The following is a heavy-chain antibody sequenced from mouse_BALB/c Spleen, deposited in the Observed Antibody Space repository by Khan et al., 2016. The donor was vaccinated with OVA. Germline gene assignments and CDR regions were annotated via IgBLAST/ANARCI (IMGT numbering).Heavy chain of an antibody. D-gene: IGHD1-1*01. J-gene: IGHJ1*01. CDR1: GDSITSGY. V-gene: IGHV3-8*02. CDR2: ISYSGST. CDR3: ARPGSGYVDWYFDV. Sequence: EVQLQESGPSLVKPSQTLSLTCSVTGDSITSGYWNWIRKFPGNKLEYMGYISYSGSTYYNPSLKSRISITRDTSKNQYYQQLNSVTTEDTASYYCARPGSGYVDWYFDVWGAGTTVTVSS.